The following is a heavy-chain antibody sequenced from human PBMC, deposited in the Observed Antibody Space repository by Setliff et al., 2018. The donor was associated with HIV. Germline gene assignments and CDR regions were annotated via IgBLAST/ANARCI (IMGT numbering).Heavy chain of an antibody. CDR3: ARDPWFGESENYYYYYYMDV. J-gene: IGHJ6*03. CDR1: GGSITGYY. Sequence: SETLSLTCTVSGGSITGYYWSWIRQPPGKGLEWIGWIYYSGNTRYNPSLKSRVTISLDTSKNRFSLQLTSVTAADTAVYYCARDPWFGESENYYYYYYMDVWGKGTTVTVSS. CDR2: IYYSGNT. V-gene: IGHV4-59*01. D-gene: IGHD3-10*01.